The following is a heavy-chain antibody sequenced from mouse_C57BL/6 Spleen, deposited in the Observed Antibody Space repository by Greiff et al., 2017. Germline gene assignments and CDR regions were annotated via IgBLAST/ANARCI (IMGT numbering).Heavy chain of an antibody. CDR3: ARAPIATVGAEDYFDY. J-gene: IGHJ2*01. Sequence: QVTLKESGPGLLQPSQTLSLSCSFSGFSLSTYGMGVGWIRQPSGMGLEWLAHTWWGDAKYYNPVLKRPPTTSNDTSKNQVVLKDTEVDTADTATYYWARAPIATVGAEDYFDYWGKGTTLTVSS. CDR2: TWWGDAK. CDR1: GFSLSTYGMG. D-gene: IGHD1-1*01. V-gene: IGHV8-8*01.